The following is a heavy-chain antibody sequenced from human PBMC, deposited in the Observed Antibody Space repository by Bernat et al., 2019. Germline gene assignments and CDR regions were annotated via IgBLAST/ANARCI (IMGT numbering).Heavy chain of an antibody. D-gene: IGHD5-18*01. CDR2: IIPILGIA. J-gene: IGHJ6*02. CDR1: GGTFSSYT. CDR3: ARLGGNVDTAIVRCYYGMDV. Sequence: QVQLVQSGAEVKKPGSSVKVSCKASGGTFSSYTISWVRQAPGHGLEWMGRIIPILGIANYAQKFQGRVTITADKSTSTAYMELSSLRSEDTAVYYCARLGGNVDTAIVRCYYGMDVWGQGTTVTGSS. V-gene: IGHV1-69*02.